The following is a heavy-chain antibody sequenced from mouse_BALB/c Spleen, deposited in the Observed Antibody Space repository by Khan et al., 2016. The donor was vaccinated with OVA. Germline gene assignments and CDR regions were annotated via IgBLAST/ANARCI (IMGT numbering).Heavy chain of an antibody. J-gene: IGHJ3*01. V-gene: IGHV3-6*02. CDR3: ASKSYGKGAY. D-gene: IGHD2-1*01. Sequence: EVQLQDSGPGLVKPSQSLSLTCSVTGYSITSGYYWCWIRQFPGNRLEWMGYISYDGSNNYNPSLKNRISITRDTSNNPFFLQLNSLTTEDTATYYCASKSYGKGAYWGQGTLVTVSA. CDR1: GYSITSGYY. CDR2: ISYDGSN.